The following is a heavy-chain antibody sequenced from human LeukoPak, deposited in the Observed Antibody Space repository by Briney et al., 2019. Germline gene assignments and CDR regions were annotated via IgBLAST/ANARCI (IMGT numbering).Heavy chain of an antibody. Sequence: SETLSLTCVVYGGSFSGYYWSWVRQPPGKGLEWVGEIDQSGTNKYNPSLKSRVSISVDTSQNHFSLKLSSVTAADTAVYYCARKVVVVDCSFDYWGQGTLVTVSS. J-gene: IGHJ4*02. CDR2: IDQSGTN. D-gene: IGHD2-15*01. V-gene: IGHV4-34*01. CDR1: GGSFSGYY. CDR3: ARKVVVVDCSFDY.